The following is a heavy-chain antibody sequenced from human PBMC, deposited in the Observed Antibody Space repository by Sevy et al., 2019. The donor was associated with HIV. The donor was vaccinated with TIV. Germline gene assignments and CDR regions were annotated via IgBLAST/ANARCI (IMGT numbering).Heavy chain of an antibody. CDR1: GFTFSSYW. D-gene: IGHD2-2*02. Sequence: GGSLRLSCAASGFTFSSYWMSWVRQAPGKGLEWVANIKQDGSEKYYVDSVKGRFTISRDNAKNSLYLQRNSLRAEATAVYYWARDWGYCSSTSCYTDYDAFDIWGQGTMVTVSS. CDR2: IKQDGSEK. CDR3: ARDWGYCSSTSCYTDYDAFDI. J-gene: IGHJ3*02. V-gene: IGHV3-7*01.